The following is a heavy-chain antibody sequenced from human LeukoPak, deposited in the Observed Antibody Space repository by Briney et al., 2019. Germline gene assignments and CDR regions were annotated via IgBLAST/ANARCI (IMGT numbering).Heavy chain of an antibody. Sequence: GGSLRLSCAASGFTFSTYWMTWVRQAPGKGLEWVASLNEDGSEKYYVDTVKGRFTISRDNAQKSLYLEMKSLSAKDTAVYYCARAVTSTEGYWGQGTLVTVSS. J-gene: IGHJ4*02. V-gene: IGHV3-7*03. CDR2: LNEDGSEK. CDR3: ARAVTSTEGY. CDR1: GFTFSTYW.